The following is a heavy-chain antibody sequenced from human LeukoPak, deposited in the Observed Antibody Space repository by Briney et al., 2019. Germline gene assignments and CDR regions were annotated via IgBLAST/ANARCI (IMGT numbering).Heavy chain of an antibody. CDR2: IYYSGST. CDR3: AKTTTVTTWYFDL. CDR1: GGSISSSSYY. V-gene: IGHV4-39*01. Sequence: SETLSLTCTVSGGSISSSSYYWGWIRQPPGKGLEWIGSIYYSGSTHYNPSLKRRVTISVDTSKNQFSLKLSSVTAADTAVYYCAKTTTVTTWYFDLWGRGTLVTVSS. D-gene: IGHD4-11*01. J-gene: IGHJ2*01.